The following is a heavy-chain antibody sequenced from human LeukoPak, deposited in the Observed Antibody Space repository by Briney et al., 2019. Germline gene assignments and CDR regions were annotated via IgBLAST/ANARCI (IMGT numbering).Heavy chain of an antibody. CDR1: GGTFSSYA. D-gene: IGHD2-2*01. V-gene: IGHV1-69*04. Sequence: SMKVSCKASGGTFSSYAISWVRQAPGQGLEWMGRIIPILGIANYAQKFQGRVTITADKSTSTAYMELSSLRSEDTAVYYCARDFWDVVVPAAHFDYWGQGTLVTVSS. CDR3: ARDFWDVVVPAAHFDY. J-gene: IGHJ4*02. CDR2: IIPILGIA.